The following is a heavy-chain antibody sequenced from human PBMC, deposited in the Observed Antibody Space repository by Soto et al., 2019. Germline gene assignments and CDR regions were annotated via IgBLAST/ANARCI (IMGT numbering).Heavy chain of an antibody. D-gene: IGHD4-17*01. CDR3: ARLTTVRYFDY. CDR2: IYHSGSA. V-gene: IGHV4-38-2*01. CDR1: GYSINLDYY. J-gene: IGHJ4*02. Sequence: SETLSLTCAVSGYSINLDYYWAWIRQPPGKGLEWIGSIYHSGSAYYNPSLQSRVTISVDASKNQFSLKVSSVTAADTAVYYCARLTTVRYFDYWGQGTLVTVSS.